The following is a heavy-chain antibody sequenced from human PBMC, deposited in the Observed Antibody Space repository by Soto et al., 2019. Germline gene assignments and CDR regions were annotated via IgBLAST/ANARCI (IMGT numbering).Heavy chain of an antibody. J-gene: IGHJ6*02. CDR1: GGSISSGGYF. CDR3: AREGAAPYYYYGMDV. V-gene: IGHV4-31*03. D-gene: IGHD6-6*01. CDR2: IYYSGST. Sequence: QVQLQESGPGLVKPSQTLSLTCTVSGGSISSGGYFWSWIRQHPGKGLEWIGFIYYSGSTYYNPSLKRRVTISVDTSKNQFSLKLSSVTAADTAVYYCAREGAAPYYYYGMDVCGQGTTVTVSS.